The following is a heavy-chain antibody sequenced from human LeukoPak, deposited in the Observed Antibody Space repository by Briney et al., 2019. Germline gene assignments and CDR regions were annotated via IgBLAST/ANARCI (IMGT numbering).Heavy chain of an antibody. D-gene: IGHD6-19*01. CDR2: IYYSGST. CDR3: ARASGWYEDGSFFDY. J-gene: IGHJ4*02. V-gene: IGHV4-59*01. CDR1: GASISSYY. Sequence: SETLSLTCTVSGASISSYYWSWVRQPPGKGLEWIGYIYYSGSTNYNPSLKSRVTISVDTSKNQFSLKLSSVTAADTAVYYCARASGWYEDGSFFDYWGQGTLVTVSS.